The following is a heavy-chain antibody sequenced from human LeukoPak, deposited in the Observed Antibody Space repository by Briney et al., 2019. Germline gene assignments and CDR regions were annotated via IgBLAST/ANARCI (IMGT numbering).Heavy chain of an antibody. D-gene: IGHD4-23*01. CDR3: AREGGNY. J-gene: IGHJ4*02. V-gene: IGHV4-59*01. CDR2: IYYSGST. Sequence: SETLSLTCTVSVGSISSYYWSWIRQPPGKGLEWIGYIYYSGSTNYNPSLKGRVTISVDTSKNQFSLKLSSVTAADTAVYYCAREGGNYWGQGTLVTVSS. CDR1: VGSISSYY.